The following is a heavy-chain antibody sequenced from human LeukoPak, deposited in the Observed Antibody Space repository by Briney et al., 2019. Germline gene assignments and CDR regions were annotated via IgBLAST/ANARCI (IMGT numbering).Heavy chain of an antibody. CDR2: IYTSGST. CDR1: SGSISSYY. CDR3: AREVGYCSSTSCRFMDV. D-gene: IGHD2-2*01. J-gene: IGHJ6*02. V-gene: IGHV4-4*07. Sequence: KPSETLSLTCTVSSGSISSYYWSWIRQPAGKGLEWIGRIYTSGSTNYNPSLKSRVTMSVDTSKNQFSLKLSSVTAADTAVYYCAREVGYCSSTSCRFMDVWGQGTTVTVSS.